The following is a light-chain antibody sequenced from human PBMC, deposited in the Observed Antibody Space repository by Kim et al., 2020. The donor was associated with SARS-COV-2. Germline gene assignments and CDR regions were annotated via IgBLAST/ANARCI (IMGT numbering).Light chain of an antibody. CDR2: QDT. CDR1: KLGDTY. V-gene: IGLV3-1*01. J-gene: IGLJ2*01. Sequence: SYELTQPPSVSVSPGQTASINCSGDKLGDTYAYWYQQKPGQSPVLVIFQDTKRPSGIPERFSGSNSGNTATLTVSGTQAVDEADYYCQVLDSRTAHVVFG. CDR3: QVLDSRTAHVV.